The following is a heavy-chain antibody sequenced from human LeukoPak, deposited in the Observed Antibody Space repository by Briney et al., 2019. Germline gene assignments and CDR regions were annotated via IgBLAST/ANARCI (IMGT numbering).Heavy chain of an antibody. CDR2: INHSGST. CDR1: GGSFSGYY. J-gene: IGHJ3*02. D-gene: IGHD3-9*01. V-gene: IGHV4-34*01. CDR3: ARHLLVLRYFDWSRSIPFDI. Sequence: SETLSLTCAVYGGSFSGYYWSWIRQPPGKGLEWIGEINHSGSTNYNPSLKSRVTISVDTSKNQFSLKLSSVTAADTAVYYCARHLLVLRYFDWSRSIPFDIWGQGTMVTVSS.